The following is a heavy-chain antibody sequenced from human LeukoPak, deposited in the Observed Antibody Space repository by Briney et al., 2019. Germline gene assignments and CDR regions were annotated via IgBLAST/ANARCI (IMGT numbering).Heavy chain of an antibody. J-gene: IGHJ4*02. CDR1: GFIFSSYW. V-gene: IGHV3-7*01. D-gene: IGHD3-10*01. Sequence: GGSLRLSCATSGFIFSSYWMCWVRQAPGKGLEWVANIKSDGSEEYYGDSVKGRFTISRDNAKNSLYLQMNSLRVEDTAVYYCARGDLWLGHWGQGTLVTVSS. CDR3: ARGDLWLGH. CDR2: IKSDGSEE.